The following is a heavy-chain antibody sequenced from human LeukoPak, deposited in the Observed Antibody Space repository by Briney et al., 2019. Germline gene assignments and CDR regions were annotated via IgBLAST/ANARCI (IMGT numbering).Heavy chain of an antibody. J-gene: IGHJ4*02. CDR2: IDWDDDK. CDR3: ARIKPMYSSSWYDYFDY. D-gene: IGHD6-13*01. V-gene: IGHV2-70*04. Sequence: SGPTLVNPTQTLTLTCTFSGFSLSTSGMRVSWIRQPPGKALEWLARIDWDDDKFYSTSLKTRLTISKDTSKNQVVLTVTNMDPVDTATYYCARIKPMYSSSWYDYFDYWGQGTLVTVSS. CDR1: GFSLSTSGMR.